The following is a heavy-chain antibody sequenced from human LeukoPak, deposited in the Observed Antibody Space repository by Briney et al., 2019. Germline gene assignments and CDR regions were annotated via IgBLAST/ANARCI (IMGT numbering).Heavy chain of an antibody. V-gene: IGHV1-46*01. Sequence: GASVKVSCKASGYTFTSYYMHWVRQAPGQGLEWMGIINPSGGSTSYAQKFQGRVTMTRDTSTGTVYMELSSLRSEDTAVYYCARGSYYDSSGYYYFVYWGQGTLVTVSS. CDR3: ARGSYYDSSGYYYFVY. CDR1: GYTFTSYY. D-gene: IGHD3-22*01. CDR2: INPSGGST. J-gene: IGHJ4*02.